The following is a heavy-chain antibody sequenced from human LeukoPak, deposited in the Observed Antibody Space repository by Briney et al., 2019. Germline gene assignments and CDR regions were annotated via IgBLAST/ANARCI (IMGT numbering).Heavy chain of an antibody. CDR2: ISYDGSNK. V-gene: IGHV3-30*18. Sequence: GGSLRLSCAASGFTFSSYGMHWVRQAPGKGLEWVAVISYDGSNKYYADSVKGRFTISRDNSKNTLYLQMNSLRAEDTAGYYCAKVPGVLDSGYWGQGTLVSVPS. J-gene: IGHJ4*02. CDR3: AKVPGVLDSGY. CDR1: GFTFSSYG. D-gene: IGHD3-10*01.